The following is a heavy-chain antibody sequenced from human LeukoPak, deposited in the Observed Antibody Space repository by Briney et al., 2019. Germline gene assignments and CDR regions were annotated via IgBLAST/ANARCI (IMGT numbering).Heavy chain of an antibody. CDR1: GGSISSYY. CDR3: ARGVGTGGGAFDI. J-gene: IGHJ3*02. CDR2: IYYSGST. D-gene: IGHD3-10*01. V-gene: IGHV4-59*01. Sequence: SETLSLTCTVSGGSISSYYWSWIRQPPGKGLEWIGYIYYSGSTNYNPSLKSRVTISVDTSKNQFSLKLSSVTAADTAVYYRARGVGTGGGAFDIWGQGTMVTVSS.